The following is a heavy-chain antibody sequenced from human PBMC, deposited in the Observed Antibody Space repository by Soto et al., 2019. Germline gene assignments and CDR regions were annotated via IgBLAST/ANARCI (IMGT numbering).Heavy chain of an antibody. J-gene: IGHJ3*01. CDR3: AHPRGYGVFDAYDF. D-gene: IGHD4-17*01. V-gene: IGHV3-23*01. CDR2: ISGSGSDT. CDR1: GFTFITYA. Sequence: PGGSLRLSCAASGFTFITYAMSWVRKAPGKGLEWASAISGSGSDTYHADSVKGRFTISRDNSISTLYLQMNSLRTEDTAVYYCAHPRGYGVFDAYDFWGQGEMVTVSS.